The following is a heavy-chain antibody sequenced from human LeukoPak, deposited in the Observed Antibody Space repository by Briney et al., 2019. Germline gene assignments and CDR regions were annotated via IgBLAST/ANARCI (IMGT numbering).Heavy chain of an antibody. Sequence: SETLSLTCTVSGGSISSGDYYWSWSRQPPGKGLEWSGYIYYSGSTYYNPSLKSRVTISVDTSKNQFSLKLSSVTAADTAVYYCARDGDGGSDHAFDIWGQGTTVTVSS. J-gene: IGHJ3*02. CDR3: ARDGDGGSDHAFDI. V-gene: IGHV4-30-4*08. CDR2: IYYSGST. CDR1: GGSISSGDYY. D-gene: IGHD2-15*01.